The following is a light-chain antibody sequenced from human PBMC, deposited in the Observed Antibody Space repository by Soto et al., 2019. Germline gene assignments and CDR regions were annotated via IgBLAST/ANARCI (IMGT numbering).Light chain of an antibody. CDR2: VAS. Sequence: EIVMTQSPVTLSVSPGERATLSCRASQSIRTNLAWYQQKPGQAPRLLIFVASTRAAGIPARFSGSGSGTEFTLTIDSLQSEGFAVYYCQHYNNWPLTFGGGTKVDIK. J-gene: IGKJ4*01. V-gene: IGKV3-15*01. CDR1: QSIRTN. CDR3: QHYNNWPLT.